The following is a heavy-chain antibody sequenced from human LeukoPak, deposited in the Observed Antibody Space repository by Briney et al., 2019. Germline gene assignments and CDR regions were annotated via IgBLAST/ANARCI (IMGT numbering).Heavy chain of an antibody. CDR2: ITGSSSFI. D-gene: IGHD3-22*01. CDR3: ARNYDSSGYGYNWFDP. V-gene: IGHV3-21*01. J-gene: IGHJ5*02. Sequence: GGSLRLSCAASGFTFSTYSMNWVRQAPGKGLEWVSSITGSSSFIYYVDSVKGRFTISRDNAKNSLHLQMNSLRAGDTAVYYCARNYDSSGYGYNWFDPWGQGTLVTVSS. CDR1: GFTFSTYS.